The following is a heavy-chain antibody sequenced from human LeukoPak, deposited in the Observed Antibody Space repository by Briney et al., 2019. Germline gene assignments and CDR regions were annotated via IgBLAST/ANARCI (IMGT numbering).Heavy chain of an antibody. D-gene: IGHD5-12*01. J-gene: IGHJ4*02. CDR2: ISAYNGNT. CDR3: ARGYSGYDSRGDY. V-gene: IGHV1-18*01. CDR1: GYTFTSYG. Sequence: ASVKVSCKASGYTFTSYGISWVRQAPGQGLEWMGWISAYNGNTNYAQKFQGRVTMTTDTSTSTVYMELSSLRSEDTAVYYCARGYSGYDSRGDYWGQGTLVTVSS.